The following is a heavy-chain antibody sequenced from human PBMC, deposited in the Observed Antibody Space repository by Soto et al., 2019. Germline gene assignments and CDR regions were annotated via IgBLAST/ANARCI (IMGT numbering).Heavy chain of an antibody. J-gene: IGHJ4*02. CDR3: AKSMYNWNDVFFDY. V-gene: IGHV3-30*18. CDR2: ISYDGINK. CDR1: GFTFSSYG. Sequence: QVQLVESGGGVVQPGRSLRLSCAASGFTFSSYGMHWVRQAPGKGLEWVAIISYDGINKYYANSVKGRFTISRDNSKNTLYLQMNSLRAEDTAVYYCAKSMYNWNDVFFDYWGQGTLVTVSS. D-gene: IGHD1-1*01.